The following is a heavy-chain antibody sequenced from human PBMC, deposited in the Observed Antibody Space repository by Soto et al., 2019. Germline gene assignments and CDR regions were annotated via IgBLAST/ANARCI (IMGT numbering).Heavy chain of an antibody. CDR1: GFTFSSNG. J-gene: IGHJ4*02. V-gene: IGHV3-30*18. D-gene: IGHD2-15*01. Sequence: GGSLRLSCAASGFTFSSNGMHWVRQAPGKGLEWVAVISYDGTNKYYADSAKGRFTISRDNSKSTLYLQMNSLRAEDTAVYYCAKAGYCSDEACSHLYYFDYWGQGTLVTVSS. CDR3: AKAGYCSDEACSHLYYFDY. CDR2: ISYDGTNK.